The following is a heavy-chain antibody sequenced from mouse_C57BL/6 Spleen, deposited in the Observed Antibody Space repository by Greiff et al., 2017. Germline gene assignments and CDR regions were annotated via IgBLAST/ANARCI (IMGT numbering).Heavy chain of an antibody. CDR1: GYTFTSYW. J-gene: IGHJ1*03. CDR3: AGGSGRDWDFDV. D-gene: IGHD1-1*01. V-gene: IGHV1-52*01. Sequence: QVQLQQPGAELVMPGASVKLSCKASGYTFTSYWMHWVKQRPIQGLEWIGNIDPSDSETHYNQKFKDKATLTVDKSSSTAYMQLSSLTSEDSAVYYCAGGSGRDWDFDVWGTGTTVTVSS. CDR2: IDPSDSET.